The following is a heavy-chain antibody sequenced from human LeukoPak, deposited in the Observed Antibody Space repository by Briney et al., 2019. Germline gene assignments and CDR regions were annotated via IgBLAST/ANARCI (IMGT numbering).Heavy chain of an antibody. CDR3: ARVRMVRGVISYYYGMDV. V-gene: IGHV1-3*01. J-gene: IGHJ6*04. CDR1: GYTFTSYA. Sequence: ASVKVSCKASGYTFTSYAMHWVRQAPGQRLEWMGWINAGNGNTKYSQKFQGRVTITRDTSASTAYMELSSLGSEDTAVYYCARVRMVRGVISYYYGMDVWGKGTTVTVSS. D-gene: IGHD3-10*01. CDR2: INAGNGNT.